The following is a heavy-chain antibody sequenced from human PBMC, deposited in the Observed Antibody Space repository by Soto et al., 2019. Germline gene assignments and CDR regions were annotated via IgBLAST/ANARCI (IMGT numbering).Heavy chain of an antibody. J-gene: IGHJ4*02. CDR3: ARDKITGFLDY. CDR2: INHSGST. CDR1: GGSFRGYY. D-gene: IGHD2-8*02. Sequence: SETLSLTCAVHGGSFRGYYWTWIRQPPGTGLEWIGEINHSGSTNYNPSLKSRVTISVDTSKNQFSLKLTSVTAADTAVYYCARDKITGFLDYWGKGTLVTVSS. V-gene: IGHV4-34*01.